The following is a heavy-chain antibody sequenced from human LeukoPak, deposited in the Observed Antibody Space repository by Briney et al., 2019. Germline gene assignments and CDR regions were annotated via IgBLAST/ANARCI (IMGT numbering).Heavy chain of an antibody. Sequence: SETLSLTCAVYGGSFSGYYWSWIRQPPGKGLEWIGEINHSGSTNYNPSLKSRVTISVDTSKNQFSLKLSSATAADTAVYYCARGPGAVLMVYAARPVPWYFDLWGRGTLVTVSS. D-gene: IGHD2-8*01. CDR3: ARGPGAVLMVYAARPVPWYFDL. V-gene: IGHV4-34*01. J-gene: IGHJ2*01. CDR2: INHSGST. CDR1: GGSFSGYY.